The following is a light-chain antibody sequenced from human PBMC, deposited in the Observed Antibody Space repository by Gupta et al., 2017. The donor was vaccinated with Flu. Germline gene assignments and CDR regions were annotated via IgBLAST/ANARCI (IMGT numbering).Light chain of an antibody. CDR2: KGS. CDR3: IQGKCWRTA. J-gene: IGKJ2*01. V-gene: IGKV2-30*02. Sequence: VTLGQPASISCRSSQIRVHSTANTYPHCFQQLPGQSPRRLLYKGSNRVSEVPDRTSDTPSRTHFRLSIRIMEADNLRVYYFIQGKCWRTAFGEGTKLEI. CDR1: QIRVHSTANTY.